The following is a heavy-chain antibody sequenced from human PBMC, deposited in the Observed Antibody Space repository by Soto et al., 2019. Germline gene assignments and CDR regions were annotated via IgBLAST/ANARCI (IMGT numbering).Heavy chain of an antibody. CDR3: ATVWAGY. CDR1: GYDLSDLS. J-gene: IGHJ4*02. D-gene: IGHD1-26*01. V-gene: IGHV1-24*01. CDR2: LDPDDGER. Sequence: GASVKVSCKISGYDLSDLSIQWVRQAPGKGLEWMGGLDPDDGERVYAQKFQDRVTTTEDTSTDTAYMELTSLRLEDTGIYYCATVWAGYWGQGTLVTVSS.